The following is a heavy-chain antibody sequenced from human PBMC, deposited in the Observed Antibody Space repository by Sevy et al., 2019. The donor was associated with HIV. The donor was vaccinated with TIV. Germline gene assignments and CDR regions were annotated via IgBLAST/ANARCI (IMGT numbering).Heavy chain of an antibody. CDR1: GGSISSSSYY. CDR3: ARHIRGWYFGYWFDA. CDR2: ISYSGST. Sequence: SETLSLTCTVSGGSISSSSYYWGWIRQPPGKGLEWIGSISYSGSTYYNPSLKSRVTISVDTSKNQFSLKLSSVTAADTAVYYCARHIRGWYFGYWFDAWGQGTLVTVSS. J-gene: IGHJ5*02. D-gene: IGHD6-19*01. V-gene: IGHV4-39*01.